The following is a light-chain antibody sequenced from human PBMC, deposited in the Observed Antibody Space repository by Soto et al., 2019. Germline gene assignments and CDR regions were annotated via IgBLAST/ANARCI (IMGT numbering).Light chain of an antibody. CDR1: SSDVV. V-gene: IGLV2-11*01. CDR2: YVS. Sequence: QSVLTQPRSVSGSPGQSVTISCTGTSSDVVSWYQQHPGKAPKLIIYYVSQRPSGVPDRSSGSKSGNTASLTISGLQAEDEADYYCCSSAGGFTWVFGGGTKVTVL. J-gene: IGLJ3*02. CDR3: CSSAGGFTWV.